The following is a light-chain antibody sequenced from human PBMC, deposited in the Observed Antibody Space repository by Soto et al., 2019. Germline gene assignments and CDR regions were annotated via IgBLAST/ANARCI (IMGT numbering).Light chain of an antibody. CDR1: QDVGRW. CDR2: AAS. V-gene: IGKV1D-12*01. Sequence: IQMTQSPSSLSASVGDTVTFTCRSSQDVGRWLSWYQQKQGKAPKXLIFAASSLQSGVPSRFSGSGYGTDFTLTITSLQSEDFATYYCQHAKSFPVTFGQGTRLEIK. J-gene: IGKJ5*01. CDR3: QHAKSFPVT.